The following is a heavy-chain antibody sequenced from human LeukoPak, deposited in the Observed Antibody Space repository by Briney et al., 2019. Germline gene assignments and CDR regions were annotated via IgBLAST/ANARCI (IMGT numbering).Heavy chain of an antibody. CDR3: AKDLLWFGDNWFDP. J-gene: IGHJ5*02. D-gene: IGHD3-10*01. V-gene: IGHV3-23*01. Sequence: GGSLRLSCAASGFTFSSYAMSWVRQAPGKGLEWVSAISGSGGSTYYADSVKGRFTTSRDNSKNTLYLQMNSLRAEDTAVYYCAKDLLWFGDNWFDPWGQGTLVTVSS. CDR1: GFTFSSYA. CDR2: ISGSGGST.